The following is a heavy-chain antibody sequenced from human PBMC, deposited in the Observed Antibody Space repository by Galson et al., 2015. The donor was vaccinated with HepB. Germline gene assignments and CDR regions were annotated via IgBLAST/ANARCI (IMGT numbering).Heavy chain of an antibody. D-gene: IGHD3-10*01. CDR3: VKDQLLWFGELWNWFDP. Sequence: SLRLSCAASGFTFSSYAMHWVRQAPGKGLEYVSAISSNGGSTYYADSVKGRFTISRDNSKNTLYLQMSSLRAEDTAVYYCVKDQLLWFGELWNWFDPWGQGTLVTVSS. J-gene: IGHJ5*02. CDR1: GFTFSSYA. V-gene: IGHV3-64D*06. CDR2: ISSNGGST.